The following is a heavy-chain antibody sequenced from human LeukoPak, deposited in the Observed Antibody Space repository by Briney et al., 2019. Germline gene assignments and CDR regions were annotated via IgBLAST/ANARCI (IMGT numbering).Heavy chain of an antibody. CDR3: ARAGQWLVPWGYYFDY. D-gene: IGHD6-19*01. CDR2: IYYSGST. J-gene: IGHJ4*02. V-gene: IGHV4-39*07. CDR1: GGSISSSSYY. Sequence: SETLSLTCTVSGGSISSSSYYWGWIRQPPGKGLEWIGSIYYSGSTYYNPSLKSRVTISVDTSKNQFSLKLSSVTAADTAVYYCARAGQWLVPWGYYFDYWGQGTLVTVSS.